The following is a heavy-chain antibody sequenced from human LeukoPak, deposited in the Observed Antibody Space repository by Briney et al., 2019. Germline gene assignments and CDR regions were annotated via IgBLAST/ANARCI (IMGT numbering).Heavy chain of an antibody. Sequence: GGSLRLSCSASGFTFSTYEMNWVRQTPGKGLEWVAHIISGGTTQYYADSVRGRFTISRDNANTSLYLHMNSLSAEDTAVYYCARDTVDGPFVTSLDYWGQGARVTVSS. D-gene: IGHD5-12*01. CDR2: IISGGTTQ. CDR1: GFTFSTYE. V-gene: IGHV3-48*03. J-gene: IGHJ4*02. CDR3: ARDTVDGPFVTSLDY.